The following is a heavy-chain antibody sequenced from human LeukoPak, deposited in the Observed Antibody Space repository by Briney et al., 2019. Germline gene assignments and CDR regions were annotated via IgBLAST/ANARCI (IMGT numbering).Heavy chain of an antibody. J-gene: IGHJ4*02. CDR1: GGSISSYY. CDR2: IYYTGST. CDR3: ARRIPRSAYLDY. D-gene: IGHD2-15*01. V-gene: IGHV4-59*01. Sequence: SETLSLTCTVSGGSISSYYWSWIRQPPGKELEYIGYIYYTGSTNYNPSLKSRVTISADTSKNQFSLKLTSVTAADTAVYYCARRIPRSAYLDYWGQGTLVTVSS.